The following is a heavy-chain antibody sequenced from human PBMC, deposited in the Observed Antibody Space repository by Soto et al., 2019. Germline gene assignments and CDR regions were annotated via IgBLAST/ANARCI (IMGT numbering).Heavy chain of an antibody. CDR3: ARDSNKLHSYYYYGMDV. J-gene: IGHJ6*02. CDR2: INPNSGGT. D-gene: IGHD1-26*01. Sequence: VASVKVSCKASGYTFTGYYMHWVRQAPGQGLEWMGWINPNSGGTNYAQKFQGRVTMTRDTSISTAYMELSRLRSDDTAVYYCARDSNKLHSYYYYGMDVWGQGTTVTVSS. V-gene: IGHV1-2*02. CDR1: GYTFTGYY.